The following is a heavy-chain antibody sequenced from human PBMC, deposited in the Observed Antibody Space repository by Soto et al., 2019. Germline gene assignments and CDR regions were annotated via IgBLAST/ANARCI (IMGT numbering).Heavy chain of an antibody. D-gene: IGHD6-19*01. CDR2: FNPNSGDT. V-gene: IGHV1-2*02. J-gene: IGHJ4*02. CDR3: AREASAVISLDY. CDR1: GYSFTAYY. Sequence: QVQLVHSGAEVKKPGDSVKVSCKASGYSFTAYYMHWVREAPGQGLEWMGWFNPNSGDTIYTQKFQCRVTLTRDTSISTAYLELTGLRSDDTAVYYCAREASAVISLDYWGQGTLVTVSS.